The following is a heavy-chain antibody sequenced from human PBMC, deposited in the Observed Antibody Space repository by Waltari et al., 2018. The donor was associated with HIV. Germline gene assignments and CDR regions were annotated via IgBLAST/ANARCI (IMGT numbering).Heavy chain of an antibody. CDR3: AGEMPTIIGDAFDI. CDR1: GFLFRNSW. D-gene: IGHD3-16*02. J-gene: IGHJ3*02. V-gene: IGHV3-7*01. Sequence: EVQLVESGGGLVQPGGFLRLSCAASGFLFRNSWLNLVRQAPGKGREWVANINQDGSEKYYVDSVKGRFTISRDNAKNSLYLQMNNLRAEDTAVYYCAGEMPTIIGDAFDIWGQGTMVTISS. CDR2: INQDGSEK.